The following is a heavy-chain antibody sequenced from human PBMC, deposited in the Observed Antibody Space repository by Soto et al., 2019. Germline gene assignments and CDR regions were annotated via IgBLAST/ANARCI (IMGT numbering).Heavy chain of an antibody. CDR2: INAGNGNT. D-gene: IGHD3-16*01. CDR1: GYTFTGYA. V-gene: IGHV1-3*01. Sequence: ASVKVSCKASGYTFTGYAMHWVRQAPGQRLEWMGWINAGNGNTKYSQKFQGRVTITRDTSASTAYMELSSLRYEDTPVYDCASFGSGFLNWFDPWGQGTLVTVSS. J-gene: IGHJ5*02. CDR3: ASFGSGFLNWFDP.